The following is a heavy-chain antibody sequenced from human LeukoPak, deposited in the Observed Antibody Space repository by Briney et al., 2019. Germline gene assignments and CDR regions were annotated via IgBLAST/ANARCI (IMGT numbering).Heavy chain of an antibody. Sequence: KASETLSLTCNVSGNSITCHYWNWIRQPPGKGLEWLGYIYHTGISKFHPSLRGRVTMSVDTAKNQVFLTVKSVTAADTAVYHCARSVEYLDNTGPHMMFDYWGPGSLVTVSS. CDR1: GNSITCHY. D-gene: IGHD2-2*03. CDR3: ARSVEYLDNTGPHMMFDY. J-gene: IGHJ4*02. V-gene: IGHV4-59*11. CDR2: IYHTGIS.